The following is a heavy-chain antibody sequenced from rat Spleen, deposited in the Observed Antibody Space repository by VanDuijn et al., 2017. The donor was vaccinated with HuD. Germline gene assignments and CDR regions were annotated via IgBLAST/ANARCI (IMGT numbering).Heavy chain of an antibody. V-gene: IGHV3-3*01. CDR2: INSAGNT. D-gene: IGHD1-12*02. J-gene: IGHJ3*01. CDR3: ARSDGTHYYLPFIY. CDR1: GHSITSSYR. Sequence: EVQLQESGPGLVKPSQSLSLTCSVTGHSITSSYRWNWIRKFPGNKLEWMGYINSAGNTLYNPSLKSRISITRDTSKNQFFLQVNSVTTEDTATYYCARSDGTHYYLPFIYWGQGALVTVSS.